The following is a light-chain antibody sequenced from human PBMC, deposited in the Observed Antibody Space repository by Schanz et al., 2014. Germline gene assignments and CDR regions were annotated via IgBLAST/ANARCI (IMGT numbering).Light chain of an antibody. J-gene: IGKJ1*01. CDR2: GAS. CDR3: HQYNDWPPGGT. Sequence: EIVMTQSPATLSVSPGERATLSCRASQSVSSNLAWYQQKPGQAPRLLISGASTRATGIPARFSGSGSGTEFTLTISSLQSEDFAVYYCHQYNDWPPGGTFGQGTKVEIK. CDR1: QSVSSN. V-gene: IGKV3-15*01.